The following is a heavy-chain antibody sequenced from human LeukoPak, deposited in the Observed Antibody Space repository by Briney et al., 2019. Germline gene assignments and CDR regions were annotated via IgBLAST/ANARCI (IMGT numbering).Heavy chain of an antibody. CDR3: ARDYYDSSGLNFDY. J-gene: IGHJ4*02. CDR1: GGTFSSYA. CDR2: IIAIFGRE. D-gene: IGHD3-22*01. V-gene: IGHV1-69*05. Sequence: SVKVSCKASGGTFSSYAISWVRQAPGQGLEGMGRIIAIFGRENYAQKFQGRVTITTDESTSTAYMELSSLRSEDTAVYYCARDYYDSSGLNFDYWGQGTLVTVSS.